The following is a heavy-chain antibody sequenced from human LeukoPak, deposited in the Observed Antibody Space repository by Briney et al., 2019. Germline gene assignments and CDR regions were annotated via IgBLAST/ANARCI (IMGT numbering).Heavy chain of an antibody. CDR1: GFTVSSNY. CDR3: ATVLRYFDWLKPFDY. D-gene: IGHD3-9*01. V-gene: IGHV3-30*03. CDR2: ISYDGSNK. J-gene: IGHJ4*02. Sequence: GGSLRLSCAASGFTVSSNYMSWVRQAPGKGLEWVAVISYDGSNKYYADSVKGRFTISRDNSKNTLYLQMNSLRAEDTAVYYCATVLRYFDWLKPFDYWGQGTLVTVSS.